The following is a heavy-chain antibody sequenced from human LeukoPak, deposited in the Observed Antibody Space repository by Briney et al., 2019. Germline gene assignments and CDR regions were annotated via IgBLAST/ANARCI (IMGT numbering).Heavy chain of an antibody. CDR1: GFTFSSYS. CDR3: ARDNTYYYGSGSYTMDV. CDR2: ISTSTTTI. V-gene: IGHV3-48*04. Sequence: GGSLRLSCEASGFTFSSYSMNWVRQAPGKGLEWISYISTSTTTIYYANSVKGRFTISRDNAKNSLYLQMNSLRAEDTAVYYCARDNTYYYGSGSYTMDVWGKGTTVTVSS. D-gene: IGHD3-10*01. J-gene: IGHJ6*03.